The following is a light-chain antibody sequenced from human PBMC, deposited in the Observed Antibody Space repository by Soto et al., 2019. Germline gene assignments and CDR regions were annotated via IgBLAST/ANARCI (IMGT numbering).Light chain of an antibody. V-gene: IGLV2-23*02. CDR3: CSYSGRSTPYV. Sequence: QSVLTQPASVSGSPGQSITISCTGTSSDVGSYNLVSWYQQHPGKAPKLMIYEVNKRPSGVSNRFSGSKSGNTASLTISGLQAEDEADYYCCSYSGRSTPYVFATGTKVTVL. CDR2: EVN. CDR1: SSDVGSYNL. J-gene: IGLJ1*01.